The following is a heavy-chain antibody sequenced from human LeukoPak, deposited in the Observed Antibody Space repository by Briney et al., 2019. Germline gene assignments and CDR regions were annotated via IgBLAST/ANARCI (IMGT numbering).Heavy chain of an antibody. CDR3: AKDSSTTASTWNDY. J-gene: IGHJ4*02. CDR2: IFGSGGSA. V-gene: IGHV3-23*01. D-gene: IGHD4-17*01. CDR1: GFTFNSYA. Sequence: GGSLRLSCVASGFTFNSYAMYWVRQAPGKGLEWISGIFGSGGSAHYADSVKGRFTISRDNSKNTVYLQLDSLRVEDTAVYYCAKDSSTTASTWNDYWGQGTLVTVSS.